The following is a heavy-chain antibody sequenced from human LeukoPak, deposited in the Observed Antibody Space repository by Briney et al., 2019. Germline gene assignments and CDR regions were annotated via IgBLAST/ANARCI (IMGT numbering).Heavy chain of an antibody. V-gene: IGHV1-18*01. D-gene: IGHD4-17*01. Sequence: ASVKVSCKASGYTFTSYGISWVRQAPGQGLEWMGWISAYNGNTNYAQKLQGRVTMTTDTSTSTAYMELRSLRSDDTAVYYCARDGEGYGDYDVVSDAFDIWGQGTMVTVSS. CDR2: ISAYNGNT. CDR1: GYTFTSYG. CDR3: ARDGEGYGDYDVVSDAFDI. J-gene: IGHJ3*02.